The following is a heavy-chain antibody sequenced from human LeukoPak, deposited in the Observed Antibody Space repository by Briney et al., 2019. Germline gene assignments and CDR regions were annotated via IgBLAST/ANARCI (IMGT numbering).Heavy chain of an antibody. J-gene: IGHJ4*02. Sequence: SETLSLTCTVSGGSISRGGYYWSWIRQHPGKGLEWIGYIYYSGSTYYNPSLKSRVTISVDTSKNQFSLKLSSVTAADTAVYYCARARSSGWDGYWGQGTLVSVSS. D-gene: IGHD6-19*01. CDR2: IYYSGST. V-gene: IGHV4-31*03. CDR1: GGSISRGGYY. CDR3: ARARSSGWDGY.